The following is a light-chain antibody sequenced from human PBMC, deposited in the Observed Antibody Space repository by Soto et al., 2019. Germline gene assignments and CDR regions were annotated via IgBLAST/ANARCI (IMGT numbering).Light chain of an antibody. Sequence: QSVLTQPPSESGSPGQSVTISCTGTSSDVGGYNYVSWYQQHPGKAPKLMIYEVSKRPSGVPDRFSGSKSGNTASLTVSGLQAEDEADYYCSSYAGSNTYVVFGGGTKVTVL. CDR2: EVS. J-gene: IGLJ2*01. CDR1: SSDVGGYNY. V-gene: IGLV2-8*01. CDR3: SSYAGSNTYVV.